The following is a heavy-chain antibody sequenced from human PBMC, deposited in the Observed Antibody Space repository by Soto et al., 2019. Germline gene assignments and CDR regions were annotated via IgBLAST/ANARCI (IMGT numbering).Heavy chain of an antibody. CDR2: IYYSGST. D-gene: IGHD4-17*01. CDR1: GGSISSSSYY. Sequence: QLQLQESGPGLVKPSETLSLTCTVSGGSISSSSYYWGWIRQPPGKGLEWIGSIYYSGSTYYNPSRKRQVTISVDTSKNQFSLKLRSVTAADTAVYYCARLDYGDYLDYRGQGTLVTVSS. CDR3: ARLDYGDYLDY. V-gene: IGHV4-39*01. J-gene: IGHJ4*02.